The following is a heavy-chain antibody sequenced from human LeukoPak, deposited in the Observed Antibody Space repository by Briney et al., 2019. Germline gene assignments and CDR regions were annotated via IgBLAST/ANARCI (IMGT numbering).Heavy chain of an antibody. CDR3: ARDGRTTESYPN. D-gene: IGHD3-10*01. CDR1: GGSISSYY. J-gene: IGHJ4*02. Sequence: SETLSLTCTVSGGSISSYYWSWIRQPAGKGLEWIGRIHTSGSPNYNPSLKSRVTMSADTSKNQFSLNLSSVTAADTAVYYCARDGRTTESYPNWGQGTLVTVSS. CDR2: IHTSGSP. V-gene: IGHV4-4*07.